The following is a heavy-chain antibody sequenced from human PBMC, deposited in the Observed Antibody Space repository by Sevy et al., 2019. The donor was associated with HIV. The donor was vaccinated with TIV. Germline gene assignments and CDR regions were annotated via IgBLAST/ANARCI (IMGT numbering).Heavy chain of an antibody. V-gene: IGHV3-23*01. CDR3: AKSPLGGCSSTSCYLDV. J-gene: IGHJ6*02. CDR2: ISGSGGST. CDR1: GFTFSSYA. D-gene: IGHD2-2*01. Sequence: GGSLRLSCAASGFTFSSYAMSWVRQAPGKGLEWVSAISGSGGSTYYADSVKGRFTISRDNSKNTLYLQMNSLRAEDTAVYYCAKSPLGGCSSTSCYLDVRGQGTTVTVSS.